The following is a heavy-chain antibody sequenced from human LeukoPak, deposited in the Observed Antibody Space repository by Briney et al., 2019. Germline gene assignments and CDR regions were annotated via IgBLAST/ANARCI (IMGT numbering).Heavy chain of an antibody. V-gene: IGHV1-46*01. Sequence: ASVKVSCKASGYTFTSYYMHWVRQAPGQGLEWMGIINPSGGSTSYAQKFQGRVTMTRDMSTSTVYMELSSLRSEDTAMYYCARLGYCTGTSCGRDDLYFDYWGQGTLVTVSS. CDR2: INPSGGST. CDR3: ARLGYCTGTSCGRDDLYFDY. D-gene: IGHD2-8*02. CDR1: GYTFTSYY. J-gene: IGHJ4*02.